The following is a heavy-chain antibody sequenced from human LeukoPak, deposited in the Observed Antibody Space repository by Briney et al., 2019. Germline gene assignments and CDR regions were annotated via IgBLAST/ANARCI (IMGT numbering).Heavy chain of an antibody. CDR2: IIPIFGTA. Sequence: SVKVSCKASGGTFSSYAISWVRQAPGQGLEWMGGIIPIFGTANYAQKFQGRVTITTDESTSTAYMELSSLRSEDTAVYYCASGGAIVVVPAAIPDAFDIWGQGTMVTVSS. CDR3: ASGGAIVVVPAAIPDAFDI. CDR1: GGTFSSYA. D-gene: IGHD2-2*01. J-gene: IGHJ3*02. V-gene: IGHV1-69*05.